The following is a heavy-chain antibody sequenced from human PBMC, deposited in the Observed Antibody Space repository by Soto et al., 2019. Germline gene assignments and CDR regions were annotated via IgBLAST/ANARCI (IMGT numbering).Heavy chain of an antibody. Sequence: QVQLVESGGGVVQPGRSLRLSCAASGFTFSSYAMHWVRQAPGKGLEWVAVISYDGSNKYYADSVKGRFTISRDNSKNTLYLQMNSLRAEDTAVYYCARAYYGGGDCYSGPFDYWGQGTLVTVSS. CDR1: GFTFSSYA. D-gene: IGHD2-21*02. CDR2: ISYDGSNK. CDR3: ARAYYGGGDCYSGPFDY. V-gene: IGHV3-30-3*01. J-gene: IGHJ4*02.